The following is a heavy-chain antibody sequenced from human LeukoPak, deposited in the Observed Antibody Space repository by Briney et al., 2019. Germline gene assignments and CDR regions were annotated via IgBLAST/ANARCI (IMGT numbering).Heavy chain of an antibody. CDR3: ARRTYGDYMSY. Sequence: SETLSLTCTVSGGSISSSSYYWGWIRQPPGKGLEWIGSIYYSGSTYYNPSLKGRVTISVDTSKNQFSLKLNSVTAADTAVYYCARRTYGDYMSYWGQGTLVTVSS. D-gene: IGHD4-17*01. CDR2: IYYSGST. V-gene: IGHV4-39*07. J-gene: IGHJ4*02. CDR1: GGSISSSSYY.